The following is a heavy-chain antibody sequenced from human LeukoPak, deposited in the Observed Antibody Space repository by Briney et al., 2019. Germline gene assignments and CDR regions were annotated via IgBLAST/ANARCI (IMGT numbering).Heavy chain of an antibody. V-gene: IGHV5-51*01. J-gene: IGHJ3*02. CDR1: GYTFTTYW. Sequence: GESLKISCKGSGYTFTTYWIGWVRQMPGKGLEWMGIIYPGDSDTRYSPSFQGQVTISADKSISTTYLQWRSLKASDTAMYYCARLYLPYTSAWYGSAFDIWGQGTMVTVSS. D-gene: IGHD6-13*01. CDR3: ARLYLPYTSAWYGSAFDI. CDR2: IYPGDSDT.